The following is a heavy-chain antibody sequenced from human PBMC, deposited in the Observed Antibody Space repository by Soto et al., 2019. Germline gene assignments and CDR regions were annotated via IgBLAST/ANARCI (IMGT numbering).Heavy chain of an antibody. CDR2: ITSSATTK. J-gene: IGHJ4*02. CDR3: ARDSQYSSGSFDY. CDR1: GFTFSSSE. V-gene: IGHV3-48*03. D-gene: IGHD6-19*01. Sequence: GGSLRLSCAASGFTFSSSEMNWVRQAPGKGLEWVSYITSSATTKSYADSVKGRFTISRDNAKNSLFLHMSSLRAEDTAVYYCARDSQYSSGSFDYWGQGALVTVSS.